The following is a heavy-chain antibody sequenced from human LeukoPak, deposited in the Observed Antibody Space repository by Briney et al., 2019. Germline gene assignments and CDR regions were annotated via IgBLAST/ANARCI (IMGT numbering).Heavy chain of an antibody. V-gene: IGHV4-38-2*02. D-gene: IGHD2-2*01. Sequence: SETLSLTCTVSGYSISSGYYWGWIRQPPGKGLEWIGSIYHSGSTYYNPSLKSRVTISVDTSKNQFSLKLSSVTAADTAVYYCARHLPGNQLLYAFDIWGQGTMVTVSS. CDR1: GYSISSGYY. J-gene: IGHJ3*02. CDR3: ARHLPGNQLLYAFDI. CDR2: IYHSGST.